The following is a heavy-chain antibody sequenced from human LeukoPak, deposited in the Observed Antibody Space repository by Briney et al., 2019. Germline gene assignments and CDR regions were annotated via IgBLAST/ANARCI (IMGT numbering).Heavy chain of an antibody. J-gene: IGHJ4*02. D-gene: IGHD6-19*01. CDR2: FDPEDGET. Sequence: ASVKVSCKASGFTFTGYYMRWVRQAPGKGLEWMGGFDPEDGETIYAQKFQGRVTMTEDTSTDTAYMELSSLRSEDTAVYYCATALFYNSSGWCDDYWGQGTLVTVSS. CDR1: GFTFTGYY. V-gene: IGHV1-24*01. CDR3: ATALFYNSSGWCDDY.